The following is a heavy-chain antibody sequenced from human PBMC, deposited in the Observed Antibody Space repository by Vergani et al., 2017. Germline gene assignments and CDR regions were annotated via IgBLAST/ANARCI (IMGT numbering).Heavy chain of an antibody. CDR1: GFTFNNYA. J-gene: IGHJ6*02. D-gene: IGHD3-3*01. CDR2: ISGSGGRT. CDR3: AKSGNDFWSGYPEYYYYGMDV. Sequence: EVHLLESGGGLVQPGGSLRLSCEASGFTFNNYAMSWVRQAPGNGLEWVSIISGSGGRTYYADSVKGRFTISRDNSKNTLYLQMNSLRAEDTAVYYCAKSGNDFWSGYPEYYYYGMDVWGQGTTVTVSS. V-gene: IGHV3-23*01.